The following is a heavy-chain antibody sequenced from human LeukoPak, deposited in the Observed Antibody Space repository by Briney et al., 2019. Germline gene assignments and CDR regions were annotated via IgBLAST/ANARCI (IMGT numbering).Heavy chain of an antibody. D-gene: IGHD3-10*01. J-gene: IGHJ4*02. Sequence: ASVKVSCKASGYTFTRYDIHWVRQATGQGLEWMGWINPNSGNTGYAHKFQGRVTMIRNTSIRPVYMELSSLRSEDTALFFCARRDPGTYYYGPWGQGTLVTVSS. CDR1: GYTFTRYD. V-gene: IGHV1-8*01. CDR3: ARRDPGTYYYGP. CDR2: INPNSGNT.